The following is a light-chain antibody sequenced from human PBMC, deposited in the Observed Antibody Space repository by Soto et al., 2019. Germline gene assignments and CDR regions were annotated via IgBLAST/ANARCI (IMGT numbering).Light chain of an antibody. J-gene: IGKJ5*01. CDR3: QLSDSSLT. Sequence: IQMTHSPAARSASVVDRGAITCRASHNINTYLNWYQQRPGKAPRLLIYAASSVQGGVPSRFSGSGSGTDFTLTISSLQPEEFATYDCQLSDSSLTFGQGTRLEIK. CDR1: HNINTY. V-gene: IGKV1-39*01. CDR2: AAS.